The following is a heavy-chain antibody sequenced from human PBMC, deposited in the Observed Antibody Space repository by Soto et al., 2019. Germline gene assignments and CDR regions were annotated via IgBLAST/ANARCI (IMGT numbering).Heavy chain of an antibody. CDR3: ARGSIVVPLYYFDY. V-gene: IGHV6-1*01. J-gene: IGHJ4*02. CDR1: GDSVSSDSAT. D-gene: IGHD6-6*01. Sequence: QVPLQQSGPGLVKPSQTLSLTCAISGDSVSSDSATWNWIRQSPSRGLEWLGRTYYRSKWYNDYAVSVKSQITINPDTSKNQFSLQLNSVTPEDTAVYYCARGSIVVPLYYFDYWGQGTLVTVSS. CDR2: TYYRSKWYN.